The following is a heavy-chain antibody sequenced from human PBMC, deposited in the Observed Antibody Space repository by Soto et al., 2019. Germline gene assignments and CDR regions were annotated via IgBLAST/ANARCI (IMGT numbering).Heavy chain of an antibody. CDR2: IYSGRT. D-gene: IGHD3-10*01. CDR3: AGGSGSYGQLDY. J-gene: IGHJ4*02. CDR1: GGSISSYY. Sequence: SETLSLTCTVSGGSISSYYWSWIRQPSGKGLEWIGYIYSGRTNYNPALKSRVTISVDTSKNQFSLNLSSVTAADTAVYYCAGGSGSYGQLDYWGQGTLVTVSS. V-gene: IGHV4-59*01.